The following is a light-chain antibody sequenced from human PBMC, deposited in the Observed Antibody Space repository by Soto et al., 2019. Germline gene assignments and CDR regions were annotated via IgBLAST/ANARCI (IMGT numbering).Light chain of an antibody. Sequence: EIVMTQYPDTLSVSPGETVTLSCRASQSVRTNLAWYQQKPGQAPRLLIYGASTRATGIPARFSGSGSGTDFTLTISSLESEDFAVYYCQQRANWPLTFGGGTKVDIK. CDR2: GAS. V-gene: IGKV3-15*01. J-gene: IGKJ4*01. CDR1: QSVRTN. CDR3: QQRANWPLT.